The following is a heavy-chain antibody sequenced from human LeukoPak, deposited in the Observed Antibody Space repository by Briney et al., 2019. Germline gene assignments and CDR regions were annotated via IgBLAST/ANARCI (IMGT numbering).Heavy chain of an antibody. Sequence: GGSLRLSCAASGFTVSSNYMSWVRQAPGKGLEWVSVIYSGGSTYYADSVKGRFTISRDNSKNTLYLQMNSLRAEDTAVYYCASTYYSSHHGMDVWGQGTTVTVSS. CDR1: GFTVSSNY. D-gene: IGHD4-4*01. V-gene: IGHV3-66*01. CDR2: IYSGGST. CDR3: ASTYYSSHHGMDV. J-gene: IGHJ6*02.